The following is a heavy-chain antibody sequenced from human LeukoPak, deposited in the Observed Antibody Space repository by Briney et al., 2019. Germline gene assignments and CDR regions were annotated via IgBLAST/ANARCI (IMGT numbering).Heavy chain of an antibody. CDR3: ARDAILSYYSDGSAYHGFDF. J-gene: IGHJ4*02. Sequence: ASVKVSCKASGYTFTHFGVSWVRQAPRQGGEWMGWISPYNGNTYSAQKLQGRVTMTTDRPTNKAYMDLRSLRSDDTAMYYCARDAILSYYSDGSAYHGFDFWGQGTLVTVSS. CDR2: ISPYNGNT. CDR1: GYTFTHFG. D-gene: IGHD3-22*01. V-gene: IGHV1-18*01.